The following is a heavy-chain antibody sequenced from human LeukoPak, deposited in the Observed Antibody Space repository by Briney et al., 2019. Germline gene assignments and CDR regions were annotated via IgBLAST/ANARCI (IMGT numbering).Heavy chain of an antibody. J-gene: IGHJ4*02. D-gene: IGHD2-21*01. CDR1: GFTFSSYH. CDR2: ISSNSDYI. CDR3: ARGLCGGDCYDY. V-gene: IGHV3-21*01. Sequence: GGSLSLSCAVSGFTFSSYHINWVRQAPGKGLEWVSSISSNSDYIYYADSVKGRFTISRDNAKNSLYLQMNSLRAEDTAVYYCARGLCGGDCYDYWGQGTLVTVSS.